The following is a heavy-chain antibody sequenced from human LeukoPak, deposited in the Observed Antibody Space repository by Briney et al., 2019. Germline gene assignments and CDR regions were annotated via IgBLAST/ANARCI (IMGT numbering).Heavy chain of an antibody. Sequence: SETLSLTCTVSGFSISSYYWSWIRQPAGKGLEWIGRIDSSGSINYNPSLKSRVTMSLDTSKNQFSLKLSSVTAADTAVYYCAALHYYDNSGAHYWGQGTLVTVSS. CDR1: GFSISSYY. CDR2: IDSSGSI. J-gene: IGHJ4*02. D-gene: IGHD3-22*01. V-gene: IGHV4-4*07. CDR3: AALHYYDNSGAHY.